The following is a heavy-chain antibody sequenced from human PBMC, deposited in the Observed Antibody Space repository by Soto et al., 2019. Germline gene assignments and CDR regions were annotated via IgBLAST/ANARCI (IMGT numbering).Heavy chain of an antibody. CDR2: ISSSSSYI. CDR1: GFTFSSYS. Sequence: EVQLVESGGGLVKPGGSLRLSCAASGFTFSSYSMNWVRQAPGKGLEWVSSISSSSSYIYYADSVKGRFTISRDNAKNSLYLQMNSLRAEDTAVYYWARDNHRSAGTVDYWGQGTLVTVAS. J-gene: IGHJ4*02. CDR3: ARDNHRSAGTVDY. D-gene: IGHD6-13*01. V-gene: IGHV3-21*01.